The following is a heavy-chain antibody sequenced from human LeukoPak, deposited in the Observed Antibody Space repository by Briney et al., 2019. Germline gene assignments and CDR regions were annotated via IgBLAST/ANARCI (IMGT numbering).Heavy chain of an antibody. D-gene: IGHD3-22*01. Sequence: SVKVSCKASGGTFNSYAISWVRQAPAQGLQWMGGIIPICGTANYAQKFQGRVTITADESTSTAYMELSSLRSEDTAVYYCARAPTKNYYDSSGYYSASSPYYFDYWGQGTLVTVSS. CDR1: GGTFNSYA. V-gene: IGHV1-69*13. J-gene: IGHJ4*02. CDR2: IIPICGTA. CDR3: ARAPTKNYYDSSGYYSASSPYYFDY.